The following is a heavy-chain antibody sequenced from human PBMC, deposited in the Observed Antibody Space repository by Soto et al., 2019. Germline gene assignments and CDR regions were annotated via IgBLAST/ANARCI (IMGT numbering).Heavy chain of an antibody. Sequence: GGSLRLSCAASGFTFSTYWMHWIRQVPGKGLEWVSRINSDASHTYYANSVKGRFTISRDNAKNTLHLEMNSLRAEDTAVYYCAKFREYYQGSGSRTYYCYGMDVWGQGTTVTVSS. D-gene: IGHD3-10*01. J-gene: IGHJ6*02. CDR2: INSDASHT. V-gene: IGHV3-74*01. CDR3: AKFREYYQGSGSRTYYCYGMDV. CDR1: GFTFSTYW.